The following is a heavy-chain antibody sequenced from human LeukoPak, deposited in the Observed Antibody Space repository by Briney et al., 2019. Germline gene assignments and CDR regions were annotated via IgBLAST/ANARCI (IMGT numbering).Heavy chain of an antibody. J-gene: IGHJ3*02. CDR2: FYYSGST. CDR1: GGSITSSSYY. D-gene: IGHD3-10*01. CDR3: AREFWNSRSGNLQAFDI. V-gene: IGHV4-39*02. Sequence: SETLSLTCTVSGGSITSSSYYWGWIRQPPGKGLQWIGSFYYSGSTYYNPSLKSRVTIYVDTSKNQFSLKLSSVTAADTAVYYCAREFWNSRSGNLQAFDIWGQGTMVTVSS.